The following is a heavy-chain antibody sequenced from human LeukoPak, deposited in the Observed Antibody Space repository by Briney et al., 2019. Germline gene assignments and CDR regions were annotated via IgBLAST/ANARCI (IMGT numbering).Heavy chain of an antibody. D-gene: IGHD5-18*01. CDR3: ARGKRSYGRKTDAFDI. J-gene: IGHJ3*02. CDR2: IYYSGST. V-gene: IGHV4-59*01. Sequence: SETLSLTCTVSGGSTSSYYWSWIRQPAGKGLEWIGYIYYSGSTNYSPSLKSRVTISVDTSKNQFSLKLSSVTAADTAVYYCARGKRSYGRKTDAFDIWGQGTMVTVSS. CDR1: GGSTSSYY.